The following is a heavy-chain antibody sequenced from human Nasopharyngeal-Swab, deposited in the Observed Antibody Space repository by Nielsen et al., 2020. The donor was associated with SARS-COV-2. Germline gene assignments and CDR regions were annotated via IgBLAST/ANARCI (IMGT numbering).Heavy chain of an antibody. D-gene: IGHD1-1*01. V-gene: IGHV3-7*01. CDR2: IKQGGGER. CDR3: AREANDDNNYRRGTEWFGP. Sequence: GGSLRLSCAVSGFNFSSYSMSWVRQAPGKGLEWLATIKQGGGERYYVDSVKGRLTISSDNAKNSVYLQINSLRAEDTAVYYCAREANDDNNYRRGTEWFGPWGQGTLVTVSS. J-gene: IGHJ5*02. CDR1: GFNFSSYS.